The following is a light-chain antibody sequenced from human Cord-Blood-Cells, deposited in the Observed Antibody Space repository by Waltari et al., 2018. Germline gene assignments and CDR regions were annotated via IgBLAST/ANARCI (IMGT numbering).Light chain of an antibody. V-gene: IGLV2-23*01. CDR1: STDVGRYNL. Sequence: QSALTQPASVSGSPGQSISISCTGTSTDVGRYNLVSWYQQHPGTAPKLMIYEGSKRPSGLFNRFSGSKSGNTASLTIAGLQAEDEADYYCCSYAGSSTLVFGGGTKLTVL. CDR2: EGS. CDR3: CSYAGSSTLV. J-gene: IGLJ3*02.